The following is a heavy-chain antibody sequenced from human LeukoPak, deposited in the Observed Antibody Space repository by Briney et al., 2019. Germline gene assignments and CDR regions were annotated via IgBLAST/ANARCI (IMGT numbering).Heavy chain of an antibody. CDR3: ARDLPYYYDSSGRRLFDY. D-gene: IGHD3-22*01. Sequence: GGSLRLSCAASGFTFSSYAMHWVRQAPGKGLEWVSYISSSSSTIYYADSVKGRFTISRDNAKNSLYLQMNSLRDEDTAVYYCARDLPYYYDSSGRRLFDYWGQGTLVTVSS. CDR2: ISSSSSTI. CDR1: GFTFSSYA. V-gene: IGHV3-48*02. J-gene: IGHJ4*02.